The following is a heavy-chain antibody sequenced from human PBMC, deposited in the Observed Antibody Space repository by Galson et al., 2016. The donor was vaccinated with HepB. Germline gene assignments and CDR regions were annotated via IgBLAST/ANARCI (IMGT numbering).Heavy chain of an antibody. CDR1: GFSLTTSGVG. CDR2: IYWDDDK. J-gene: IGHJ5*02. CDR3: VQRLHRTGWQGGFDP. Sequence: PALVKPTQTLTLTCTFSGFSLTTSGVGVGWIRQPPGKALEWLALIYWDDDKRYSPSLRSRLTITKDTSKNQVVLTMTNMDPVDTGTYYCVQRLHRTGWQGGFDPWGQGTLVTVSS. D-gene: IGHD6-19*01. V-gene: IGHV2-5*02.